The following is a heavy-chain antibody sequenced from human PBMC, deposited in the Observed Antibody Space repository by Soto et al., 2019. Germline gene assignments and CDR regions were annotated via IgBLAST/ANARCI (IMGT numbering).Heavy chain of an antibody. J-gene: IGHJ5*02. Sequence: QITLKESGPTLVKPTQTLTLTCRFSGFSLTTSAVGVGWIRQSPGKAPEWLALIYGDDDKRYSSSVKDRLTITKDTSRNQVVLTMTNMDPVDTGTYYCAHRLGASRLRNWFDPWGQGTSVTVSS. CDR2: IYGDDDK. CDR3: AHRLGASRLRNWFDP. V-gene: IGHV2-5*02. D-gene: IGHD3-10*01. CDR1: GFSLTTSAVG.